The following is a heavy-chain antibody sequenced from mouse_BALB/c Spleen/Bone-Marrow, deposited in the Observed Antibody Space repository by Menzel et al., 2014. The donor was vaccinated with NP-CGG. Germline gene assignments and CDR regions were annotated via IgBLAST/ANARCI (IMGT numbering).Heavy chain of an antibody. CDR2: IYPGDGDT. V-gene: IGHV1-80*01. D-gene: IGHD1-2*01. CDR1: GYTFSCYW. Sequence: QVQLQQSGAELVRPGSSVKISCKASGYTFSCYWMNWVKRRPGQGLEWIGQIYPGDGDTNYNGKFKGKATLTADKSSSTAYMQLSSLTSEDSAVYFCARDGIDYWGQGTTLTVSS. J-gene: IGHJ2*01. CDR3: ARDGIDY.